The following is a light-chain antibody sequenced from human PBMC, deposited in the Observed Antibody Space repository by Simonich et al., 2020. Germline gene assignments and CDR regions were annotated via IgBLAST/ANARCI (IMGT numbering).Light chain of an antibody. CDR1: QRVSSN. CDR3: QQYNNWPRGT. Sequence: EIVMTQSPATLSVSPGERATLSCRASQRVSSNLAWYQQKPGQAPMLLIYGASTRASGIPARFSGSGSGTEFTLTISSMQSEDFAVYYCQQYNNWPRGTFGQGTKVEIK. J-gene: IGKJ1*01. V-gene: IGKV3-15*01. CDR2: GAS.